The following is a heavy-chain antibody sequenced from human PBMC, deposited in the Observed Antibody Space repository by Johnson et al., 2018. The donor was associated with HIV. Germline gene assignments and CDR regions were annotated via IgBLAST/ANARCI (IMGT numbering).Heavy chain of an antibody. J-gene: IGHJ3*02. CDR1: GFTFDDYA. V-gene: IGHV3-9*01. CDR3: AREGAYYYGSGHDAFDI. CDR2: ISWNSGSI. Sequence: LVESGGGLIQPGGSLRLSCAASGFTFDDYAMHWVRQAPGKGLEWVSGISWNSGSIGYADSVKGRFTISRDNAKNSLYLQMNSLRAEDTALYYCAREGAYYYGSGHDAFDIWGQGTMVTVSS. D-gene: IGHD3-10*01.